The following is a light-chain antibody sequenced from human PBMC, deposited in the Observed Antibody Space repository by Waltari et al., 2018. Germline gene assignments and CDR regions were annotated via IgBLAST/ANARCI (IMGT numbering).Light chain of an antibody. Sequence: EIVLTQSPGTLSLSPGDRATLSCRASQSVSNSFLAWYQQKPGQAPRLLIYGASSRATGIPGRFSGSGSGTDFTLTISRLEPEDFTVYYCQQYGSSPETFGQGTKVEIK. J-gene: IGKJ1*01. CDR1: QSVSNSF. CDR2: GAS. CDR3: QQYGSSPET. V-gene: IGKV3-20*01.